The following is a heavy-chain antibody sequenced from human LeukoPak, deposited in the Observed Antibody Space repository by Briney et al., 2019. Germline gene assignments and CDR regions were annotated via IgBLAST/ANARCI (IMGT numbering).Heavy chain of an antibody. V-gene: IGHV3-48*03. CDR1: GFTFSSYE. J-gene: IGHJ4*02. CDR3: ARGNSGTYYPFDN. CDR2: ISTSVSTI. Sequence: QTGGSLRLSCAASGFTFSSYEMNWVRQAPGKGPEWVSYISTSVSTIYYADSVKGRFTISRDNAKDSLYLQVSSLRAEDTAVYYCARGNSGTYYPFDNWGQGTLVTVSS. D-gene: IGHD1-26*01.